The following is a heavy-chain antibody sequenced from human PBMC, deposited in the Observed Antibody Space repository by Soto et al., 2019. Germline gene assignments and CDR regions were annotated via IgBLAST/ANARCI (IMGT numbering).Heavy chain of an antibody. V-gene: IGHV3-30-3*01. CDR3: ARDPKSTGGQHWALNYFDS. CDR2: ISYDGTNK. CDR1: GFSFSISP. D-gene: IGHD2-8*02. J-gene: IGHJ4*02. Sequence: QVQLVESGGGVVQPGRSLRLSCAASGFSFSISPMHWVRQAPGKGPEWVALISYDGTNKFYADSVKGRFTISRDNPKSTCYLPVDSLRPEDAAVYYCARDPKSTGGQHWALNYFDSWGQGHQVAVSS.